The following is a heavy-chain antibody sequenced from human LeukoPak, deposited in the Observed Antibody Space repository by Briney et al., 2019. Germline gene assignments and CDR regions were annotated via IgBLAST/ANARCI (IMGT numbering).Heavy chain of an antibody. J-gene: IGHJ3*01. CDR2: INSDGSEG. Sequence: GGSLRLSCAASRFTFSNFWMSWSRQAPGKGLEWVASINSDGSEGYYADVVKGRFTISRDNAKNSLYLQINSLRAEDTAVYYCARSSYSSSSSVWGQGTMVTVSS. CDR1: RFTFSNFW. CDR3: ARSSYSSSSSV. V-gene: IGHV3-7*03. D-gene: IGHD6-6*01.